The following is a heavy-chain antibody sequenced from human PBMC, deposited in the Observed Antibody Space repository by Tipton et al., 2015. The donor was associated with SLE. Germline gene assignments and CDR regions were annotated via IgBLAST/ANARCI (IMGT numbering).Heavy chain of an antibody. CDR3: ARSFKGLQSPYYYYYYMDV. J-gene: IGHJ6*03. V-gene: IGHV4-59*01. D-gene: IGHD4-11*01. Sequence: TLSLTCTVAGGSFGFYYWTWIRQPPGQGLQWIGHIDYTGSTHYNPSLKTRVTISEDTSTNQFSLRLSSVTAADTAVYYCARSFKGLQSPYYYYYYMDVWGKGTTVTVSS. CDR1: GGSFGFYY. CDR2: IDYTGST.